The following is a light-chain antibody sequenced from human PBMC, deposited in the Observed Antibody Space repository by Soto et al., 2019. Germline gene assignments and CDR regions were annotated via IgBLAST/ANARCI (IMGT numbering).Light chain of an antibody. CDR3: ASWHHTLNAYV. CDR1: ISNISRNT. J-gene: IGLJ1*01. CDR2: IND. V-gene: IGLV1-44*01. Sequence: SCFGNISNISRNTVTWYLQRPGAAPKLLIYINDQRPSGVPDRISGSKSGTSASLAISGLQSEDEAEYYCASWHHTLNAYVFGTGAKLLV.